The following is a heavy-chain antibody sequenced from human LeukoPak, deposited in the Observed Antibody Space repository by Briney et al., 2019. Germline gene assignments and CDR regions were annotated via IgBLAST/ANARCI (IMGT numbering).Heavy chain of an antibody. CDR1: GFTFGSYG. D-gene: IGHD3-3*01. J-gene: IGHJ4*02. CDR2: IRNDGSNQ. V-gene: IGHV3-30*02. Sequence: GGSLRLSCISSGFTFGSYGMHWVRQAPGKGLEWLPFIRNDGSNQYYADSVRGRFTISRDDSENTLFLQMNSLRTEDTAVYYCARGGDFWSAYLPFDYWGQGTLVTVSS. CDR3: ARGGDFWSAYLPFDY.